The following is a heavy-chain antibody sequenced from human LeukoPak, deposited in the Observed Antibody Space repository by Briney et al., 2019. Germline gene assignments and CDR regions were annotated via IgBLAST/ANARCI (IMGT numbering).Heavy chain of an antibody. CDR2: IRYDGSNK. CDR3: ARVSGIYDSSGYYFDY. J-gene: IGHJ4*02. V-gene: IGHV3-30*02. Sequence: PGGSLRLSCAASGFTFSSYGMHWVRQAPGKGLEWVAFIRYDGSNKYYADSVKGRFTISRDNSKNTLYLQMNSLRAEDTAVYYCARVSGIYDSSGYYFDYWGQGTLVTVSS. CDR1: GFTFSSYG. D-gene: IGHD3-22*01.